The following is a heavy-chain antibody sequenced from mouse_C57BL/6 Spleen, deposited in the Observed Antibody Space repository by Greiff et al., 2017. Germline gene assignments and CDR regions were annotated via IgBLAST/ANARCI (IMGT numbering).Heavy chain of an antibody. CDR3: TKSGKSYFDY. Sequence: VHVKQSGAELVRPGASVKLSCTASGFNIKDDYMHWVKQRPEQGLEWIGWIDPENGDTEYASKFQGKATITADTSSNTAYLQLSSLTSEDTAVYYCTKSGKSYFDYWGQGTTLTVSS. V-gene: IGHV14-4*01. J-gene: IGHJ2*01. D-gene: IGHD1-3*01. CDR1: GFNIKDDY. CDR2: IDPENGDT.